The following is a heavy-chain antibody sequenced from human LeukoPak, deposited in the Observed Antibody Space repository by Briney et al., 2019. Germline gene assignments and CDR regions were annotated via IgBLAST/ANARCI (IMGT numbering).Heavy chain of an antibody. CDR2: IYYSGST. V-gene: IGHV4-61*05. D-gene: IGHD2-2*01. Sequence: SETLSLTCTVSGGSISSSSYYWGWIRQPPGKGLEWIGYIYYSGSTNYNPSLKSRVTISVDTSKNQFSLKLSSVTAADTAVYYCARARGYCSSTSCSRFDPWGQGTLVTVSS. CDR3: ARARGYCSSTSCSRFDP. CDR1: GGSISSSSYY. J-gene: IGHJ5*02.